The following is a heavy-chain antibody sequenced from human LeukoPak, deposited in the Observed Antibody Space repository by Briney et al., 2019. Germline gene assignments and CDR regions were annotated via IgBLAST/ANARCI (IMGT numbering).Heavy chain of an antibody. Sequence: SVKVSCKASGGTFSSYTISWVRQAPGQGLEWMGRIIPILGIANFAQKFQDRVTITADRSTRAVSMEPSGQRSEDTAVSFFARSYCSSTSCSDDYWGQGTLVTVSS. CDR2: IIPILGIA. V-gene: IGHV1-69*02. CDR1: GGTFSSYT. CDR3: ARSYCSSTSCSDDY. J-gene: IGHJ4*02. D-gene: IGHD2-2*01.